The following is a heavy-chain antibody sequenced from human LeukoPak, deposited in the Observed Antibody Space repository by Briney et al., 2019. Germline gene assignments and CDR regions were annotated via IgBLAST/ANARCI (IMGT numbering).Heavy chain of an antibody. D-gene: IGHD3-22*01. CDR3: ARESYYYDSSGRTLDY. Sequence: ASVKVSCKASGYTFPSYGISWVRQAPGQGLEWMGWINADTGNTKYSQEFQGRVTITRDTSASTAYMELGSLRSEDMAVYYCARESYYYDSSGRTLDYWGQGTLVTVSS. V-gene: IGHV1-18*03. CDR2: INADTGNT. J-gene: IGHJ4*02. CDR1: GYTFPSYG.